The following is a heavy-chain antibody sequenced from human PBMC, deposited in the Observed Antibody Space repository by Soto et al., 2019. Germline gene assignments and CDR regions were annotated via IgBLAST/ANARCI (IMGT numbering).Heavy chain of an antibody. CDR1: GDTFSYYT. CDR2: IIPTLGIP. CDR3: ATSNRRCSSTTCYTYFDY. J-gene: IGHJ4*02. Sequence: SVKVSCKASGDTFSYYTFSWVRQAPGQGLEWMGRIIPTLGIPNYAQKFHDRVTISTDKSTDIVYMEVGSLRSEDTAVYYCATSNRRCSSTTCYTYFDYWGQGTLVTVSS. D-gene: IGHD2-2*02. V-gene: IGHV1-69*02.